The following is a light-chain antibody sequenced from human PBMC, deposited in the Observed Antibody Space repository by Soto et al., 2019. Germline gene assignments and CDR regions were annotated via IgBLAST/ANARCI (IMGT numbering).Light chain of an antibody. J-gene: IGLJ2*01. CDR3: LSFDSSLSVV. Sequence: QPVLTQPPSVSGAPGQRVTISCTRSSSNIGAGYDVHWYQQIPGRAPKLLIYGNPNRTSGVPDRFSGSNSGTSASLAITGLQAEDEADYYCLSFDSSLSVVFGGGTKVTVL. V-gene: IGLV1-40*01. CDR2: GNP. CDR1: SSNIGAGYD.